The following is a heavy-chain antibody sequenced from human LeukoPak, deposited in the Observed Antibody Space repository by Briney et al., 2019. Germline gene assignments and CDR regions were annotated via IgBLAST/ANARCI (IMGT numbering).Heavy chain of an antibody. J-gene: IGHJ3*02. Sequence: SETLSLTCTVSGGSISSSSYYWGWIRQPPGKGLEWIGSIYYSGSTYYNPSLKSRVTISVDTSKNQFSLKLSSVTAADTAVYYCARQAVANPSKGAFDTWGQGTMVTVSS. D-gene: IGHD6-19*01. CDR2: IYYSGST. V-gene: IGHV4-39*01. CDR1: GGSISSSSYY. CDR3: ARQAVANPSKGAFDT.